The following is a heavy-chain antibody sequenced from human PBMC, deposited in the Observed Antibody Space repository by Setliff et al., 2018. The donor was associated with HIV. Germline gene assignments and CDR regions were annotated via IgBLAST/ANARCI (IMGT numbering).Heavy chain of an antibody. Sequence: ASVKVSCKASGYPFTSYGICWVRQAPGHGLEWMGYISPYNGDAYYAEKFQGRVTMTTETSTTAVSMELTNLRSDDTAVYFCARMQAYYNFWRSTYYFDYWGQGTPVTVSS. CDR1: GYPFTSYG. CDR2: ISPYNGDA. J-gene: IGHJ4*02. CDR3: ARMQAYYNFWRSTYYFDY. D-gene: IGHD3-3*01. V-gene: IGHV1-18*01.